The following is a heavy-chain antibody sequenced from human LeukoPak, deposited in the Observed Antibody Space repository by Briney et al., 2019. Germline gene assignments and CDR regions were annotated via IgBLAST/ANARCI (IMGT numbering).Heavy chain of an antibody. V-gene: IGHV3-7*03. CDR2: IKEDGSGE. D-gene: IGHD6-19*01. Sequence: VRQAPXKGLEWVAHIKEDGSGEYYVDSVKGRFTISIDNAKKSMYLQMNSLRVEDTAIYYCVSGSGWIFDYWGQGTVVTVSS. CDR3: VSGSGWIFDY. J-gene: IGHJ4*02.